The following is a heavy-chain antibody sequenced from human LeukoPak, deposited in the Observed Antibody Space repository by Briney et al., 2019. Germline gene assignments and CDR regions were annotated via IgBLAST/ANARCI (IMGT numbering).Heavy chain of an antibody. J-gene: IGHJ6*02. V-gene: IGHV3-30*04. CDR3: ARGRMATIDYYYGMDV. CDR1: GFTFSSYA. Sequence: PGGSLRLSCVASGFTFSSYAMHWVRQAPGKGLEWVAVISYDGSNKYYADSVKGRFTIFRDNSKNTLYLQMNSLRAEDTAVYYCARGRMATIDYYYGMDVWGQGTTVTVPS. D-gene: IGHD5-24*01. CDR2: ISYDGSNK.